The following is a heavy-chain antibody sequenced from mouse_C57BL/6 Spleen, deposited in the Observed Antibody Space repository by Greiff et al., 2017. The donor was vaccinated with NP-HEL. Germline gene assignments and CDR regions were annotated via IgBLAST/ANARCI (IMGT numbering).Heavy chain of an antibody. D-gene: IGHD3-2*02. CDR3: ARSTAQATEADYAMDY. J-gene: IGHJ4*01. CDR2: IYPSDSET. Sequence: QVQLQQPGAELVRPGSSVKLSCKASGYTFTSYWMDWVKQRPGQGLEWIGNIYPSDSETHYNQKFKDKATLTVDKSSSTAYMQLSSLTSEDSAVYYCARSTAQATEADYAMDYWGQGTSVTVSS. CDR1: GYTFTSYW. V-gene: IGHV1-61*01.